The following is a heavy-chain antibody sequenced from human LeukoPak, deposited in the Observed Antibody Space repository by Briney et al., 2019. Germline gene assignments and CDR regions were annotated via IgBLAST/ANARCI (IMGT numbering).Heavy chain of an antibody. CDR1: GGSISRYY. V-gene: IGHV4-59*01. D-gene: IGHD6-19*01. J-gene: IGHJ4*02. Sequence: PSETLSLTCTVSGGSISRYYWSWIRQPPGKGLEWIGYIYYSGSTNYNPSLKSRVTISVDTSKNQFSLKLRSVTAADTAVYFCARHSSGWPISDYWGQGTLVTVSS. CDR3: ARHSSGWPISDY. CDR2: IYYSGST.